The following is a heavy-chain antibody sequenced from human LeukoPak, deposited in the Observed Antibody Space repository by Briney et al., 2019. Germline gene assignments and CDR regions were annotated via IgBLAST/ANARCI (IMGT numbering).Heavy chain of an antibody. D-gene: IGHD3-10*01. Sequence: GGSLRLSCAASGFTFSSYGMHWVRQAPGKGLEWVAVIWYDGSNKYYADSVKGRFTISRDNSKNTLSLQMNSLRAEDTAVYYCAREGGSYGSGYYFDYWGQGTLVTVSS. CDR2: IWYDGSNK. J-gene: IGHJ4*02. V-gene: IGHV3-33*01. CDR1: GFTFSSYG. CDR3: AREGGSYGSGYYFDY.